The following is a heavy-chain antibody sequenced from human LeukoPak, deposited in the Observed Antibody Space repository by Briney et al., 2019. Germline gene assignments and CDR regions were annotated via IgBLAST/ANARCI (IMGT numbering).Heavy chain of an antibody. CDR3: TSRGDSSGYYDY. CDR1: GLTFGDYG. J-gene: IGHJ4*02. V-gene: IGHV3-49*04. Sequence: GGSLRLSCTASGLTFGDYGLTWVRQAPGKGLEWVGLIRSKANGGTTENAGSVKGRFSISRDDSKSIAYLQMNSLKTEDTAVYYCTSRGDSSGYYDYWGQGTLVTVSS. D-gene: IGHD3-22*01. CDR2: IRSKANGGTT.